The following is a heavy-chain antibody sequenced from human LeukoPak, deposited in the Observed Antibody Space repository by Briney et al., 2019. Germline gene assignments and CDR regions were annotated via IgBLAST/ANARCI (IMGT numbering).Heavy chain of an antibody. CDR1: GYTFTSYG. CDR3: ARGYDSSGYYKVWYFDL. J-gene: IGHJ2*01. Sequence: GASVKVSCKASGYTFTSYGICWVRQAPGQGLEWMGWISAYNGNTNDAQKLQGRVTMTTDTSTSTAYMELRSLRSDDTAVYYCARGYDSSGYYKVWYFDLWGRGTLVTVSS. D-gene: IGHD3-22*01. V-gene: IGHV1-18*01. CDR2: ISAYNGNT.